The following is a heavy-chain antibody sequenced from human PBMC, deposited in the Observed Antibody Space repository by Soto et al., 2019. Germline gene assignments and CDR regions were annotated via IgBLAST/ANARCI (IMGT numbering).Heavy chain of an antibody. D-gene: IGHD2-8*01. CDR2: VRGNSYGA. J-gene: IGHJ5*02. V-gene: IGHV3-23*01. Sequence: VGSLRLSCAASGFMFENYAMIWVRQAPGKGLVWVSTVRGNSYGAYYADSVRGRFIISRDNSKNTMSLQLNSLRDEDTAIYYCAKGKSENGVDWLDPWGPGTLVTVSS. CDR1: GFMFENYA. CDR3: AKGKSENGVDWLDP.